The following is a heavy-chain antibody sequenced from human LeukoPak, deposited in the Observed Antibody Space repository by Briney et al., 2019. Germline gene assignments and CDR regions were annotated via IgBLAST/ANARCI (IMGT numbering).Heavy chain of an antibody. Sequence: VASVKVSCKASGHTFTRYDINWVRLATGQGLEWMGWMNPNSGNTGYAQKFQGRVTITRDTSISTAYMELSSLRSEDTAVYYCARVGRDGYKYYFDYWGQGTLVTVSS. D-gene: IGHD5-24*01. CDR3: ARVGRDGYKYYFDY. J-gene: IGHJ4*02. CDR2: MNPNSGNT. CDR1: GHTFTRYD. V-gene: IGHV1-8*03.